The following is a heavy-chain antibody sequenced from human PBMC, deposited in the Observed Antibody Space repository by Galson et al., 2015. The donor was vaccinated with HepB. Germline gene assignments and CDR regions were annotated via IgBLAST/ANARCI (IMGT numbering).Heavy chain of an antibody. CDR1: GYTFTSYG. Sequence: SVKVSCKASGYTFTSYGISWVRQAPGQGLEWMGGIIPIFGTANYAQKFQGRVTITADESTSTAYMELSSLRSEDTAVYYCASSARPAYYYYYMDVWGKGTTVTVSS. V-gene: IGHV1-69*13. CDR3: ASSARPAYYYYYMDV. CDR2: IIPIFGTA. J-gene: IGHJ6*03. D-gene: IGHD6-6*01.